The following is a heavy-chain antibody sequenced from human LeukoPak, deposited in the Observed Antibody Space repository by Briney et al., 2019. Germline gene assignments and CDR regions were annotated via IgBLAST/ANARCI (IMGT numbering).Heavy chain of an antibody. Sequence: GGSLRLSCAASGFTFSSHAMSWVRQAPGKGLEWVSTINDDGGSTYYADSVRGRFTISRDNSKNTLFLQMNSLRAEDTAVYYCAKAAGDLPDDYWGQGTLVTVSS. CDR1: GFTFSSHA. CDR2: INDDGGST. V-gene: IGHV3-23*01. CDR3: AKAAGDLPDDY. J-gene: IGHJ4*02. D-gene: IGHD3-10*01.